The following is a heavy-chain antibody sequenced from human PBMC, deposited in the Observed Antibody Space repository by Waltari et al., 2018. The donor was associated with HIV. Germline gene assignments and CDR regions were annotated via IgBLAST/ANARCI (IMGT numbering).Heavy chain of an antibody. CDR1: GGSMTSSSYY. J-gene: IGHJ5*02. D-gene: IGHD4-4*01. Sequence: QLQLQESGPGLVKSSETLSLTCTVSGGSMTSSSYYLGWIRQPPGKGLEWIGSMSYSGSTYHNPSLRSRLTISVDTSKNQFSLKLTSVTAADTAVYYCARSFSGYSNYFDPWGQGTLVTVSS. CDR2: MSYSGST. CDR3: ARSFSGYSNYFDP. V-gene: IGHV4-39*01.